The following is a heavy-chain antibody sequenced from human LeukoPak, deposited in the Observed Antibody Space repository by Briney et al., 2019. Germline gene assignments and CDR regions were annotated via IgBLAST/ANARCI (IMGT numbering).Heavy chain of an antibody. Sequence: SETLSLTCTVSGGSISSYYWSWIRQPPGKGLEWIGYMYYSGSTNYNPSLKSRVTISVDTSKNQFSLKLSSVTAADTAVYYCARESLGYSYGFPHYYYMDVWGKGTTVTVSS. J-gene: IGHJ6*03. CDR2: MYYSGST. CDR3: ARESLGYSYGFPHYYYMDV. D-gene: IGHD5-18*01. CDR1: GGSISSYY. V-gene: IGHV4-59*01.